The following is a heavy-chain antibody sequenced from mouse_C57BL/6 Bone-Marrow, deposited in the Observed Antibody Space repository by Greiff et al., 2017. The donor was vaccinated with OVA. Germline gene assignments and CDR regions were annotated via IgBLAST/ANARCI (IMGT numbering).Heavy chain of an antibody. V-gene: IGHV5-4*01. Sequence: EVHLVESGGGLVKPGGSLKLSCAASGFTFSSYAMSWVRQTPEKRLEWVATISDGGSYTYYPDNVKGRFTISRDNAKNNLYLQMSHLKSEDTAMYYCARDPRTYWGQGTLVTVSA. CDR3: ARDPRTY. CDR2: ISDGGSYT. CDR1: GFTFSSYA. J-gene: IGHJ3*01.